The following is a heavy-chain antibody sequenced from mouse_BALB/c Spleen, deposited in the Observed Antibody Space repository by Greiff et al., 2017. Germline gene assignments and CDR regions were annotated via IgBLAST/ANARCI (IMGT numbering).Heavy chain of an antibody. Sequence: EVKVVESGGGLVQPGGSRKLSCAASGFSFSSFGMHWVRQAPEKGLEWVAYISSGSSTIYYADTVKGRFTISRDNPKNTLFLHMTSLRSEDTAMYYCARSEFNWDGAWFAYWGQGTLVTVSA. CDR1: GFSFSSFG. D-gene: IGHD4-1*01. V-gene: IGHV5-17*02. CDR3: ARSEFNWDGAWFAY. CDR2: ISSGSSTI. J-gene: IGHJ3*01.